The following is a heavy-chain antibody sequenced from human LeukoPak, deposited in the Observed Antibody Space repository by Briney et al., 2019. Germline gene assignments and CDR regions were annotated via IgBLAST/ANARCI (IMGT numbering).Heavy chain of an antibody. V-gene: IGHV1-18*04. CDR1: GYTFTTYV. CDR2: ISAYNGNT. D-gene: IGHD6-19*01. CDR3: ARNGGWYRGLDY. Sequence: ASVKVSCKASGYTFTTYVITGVRQLPGKGLEGMGWISAYNGNTNYAQKLQGRVTMTTDTSTSTAYMELRSLRSDDTAVYYCARNGGWYRGLDYWGQGTLVTVSS. J-gene: IGHJ4*02.